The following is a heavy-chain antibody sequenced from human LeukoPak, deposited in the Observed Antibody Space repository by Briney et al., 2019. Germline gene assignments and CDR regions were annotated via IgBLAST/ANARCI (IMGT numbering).Heavy chain of an antibody. V-gene: IGHV4-30-4*08. J-gene: IGHJ4*02. CDR2: LYYSGST. CDR1: GGSISSGDYY. Sequence: SETLSLTCTVSGGSISSGDYYWSWIRQPPGKGLEWIGYLYYSGSTYYNPSLKSRVTISVDTSKDQFSLKLSSVTAADTAVYYCAREKGGSYLFDYWGQGTLVTVSS. D-gene: IGHD1-26*01. CDR3: AREKGGSYLFDY.